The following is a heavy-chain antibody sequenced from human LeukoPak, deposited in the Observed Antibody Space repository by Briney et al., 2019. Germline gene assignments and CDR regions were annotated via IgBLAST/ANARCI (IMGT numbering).Heavy chain of an antibody. CDR3: ARHNSGSEY. CDR1: GGSISSSSYY. Sequence: SETLSLTCTVSGGSISSSSYYWGWIRQPPGKGLEWIGSIYYSGSTNYNPSLKSRVTISVDTSKNQFSPKLSSATAADTAVYYCARHNSGSEYWGQGTLVTVSS. J-gene: IGHJ4*02. D-gene: IGHD6-19*01. V-gene: IGHV4-39*01. CDR2: IYYSGST.